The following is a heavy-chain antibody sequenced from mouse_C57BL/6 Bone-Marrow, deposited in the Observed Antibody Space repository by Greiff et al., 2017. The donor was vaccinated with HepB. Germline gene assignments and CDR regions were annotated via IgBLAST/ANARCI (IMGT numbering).Heavy chain of an antibody. D-gene: IGHD6-1*01. CDR2: INSDGGST. CDR1: EYEFPSHD. Sequence: DVKLVESGGGLVQPGESLKLSCESNEYEFPSHDMSWVRKTPEKRLELVAAINSDGGSTYYPDTMERRFIISRDNTKKTLYLQMSSLMSEDTALNYCAKHGLSIGGAWVAYWGQGTLVTVSA. V-gene: IGHV5-2*01. CDR3: AKHGLSIGGAWVAY. J-gene: IGHJ3*01.